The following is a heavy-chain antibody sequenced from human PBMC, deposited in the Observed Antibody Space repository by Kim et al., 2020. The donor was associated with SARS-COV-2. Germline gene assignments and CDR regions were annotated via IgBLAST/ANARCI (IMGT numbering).Heavy chain of an antibody. CDR2: INSDGSST. Sequence: GGSLRLSCAASGFTFSSYWMHWVRQAPGKGLVWVSRINSDGSSTSYADSVKGRFTISRDNAKNTLYLQMNSLRAEDTAVYYCARGISYYDYVWGSYRYYYYYGMDVWGQGTTVTVSS. J-gene: IGHJ6*02. CDR1: GFTFSSYW. D-gene: IGHD3-16*02. V-gene: IGHV3-74*01. CDR3: ARGISYYDYVWGSYRYYYYYGMDV.